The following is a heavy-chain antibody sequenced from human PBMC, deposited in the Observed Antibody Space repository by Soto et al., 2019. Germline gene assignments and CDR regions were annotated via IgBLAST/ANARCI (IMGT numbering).Heavy chain of an antibody. CDR2: TSHDGSNN. Sequence: GGSLRLSCAASGFTLSGYSMNWVRQAPGKGLEWVAVTSHDGSNNYYADSVKGRFTISRDNAKNTVYLHVNTLRDEDTAVYYCARGGAMGVDYWGQGTLVTVSS. J-gene: IGHJ4*02. CDR3: ARGGAMGVDY. V-gene: IGHV3-30-3*01. D-gene: IGHD1-26*01. CDR1: GFTLSGYS.